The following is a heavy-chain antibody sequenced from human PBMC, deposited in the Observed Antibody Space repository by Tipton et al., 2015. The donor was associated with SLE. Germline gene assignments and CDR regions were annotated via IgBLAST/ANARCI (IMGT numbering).Heavy chain of an antibody. CDR1: GGSLSGYY. CDR3: ARGGGSYYDY. Sequence: TLSLTCTVFGGSLSGYYWSWIRQPAGKGLEWIGRVYSSGNAIHNPSIKSRITLSLDTSKNQFSLRVNSVTAADTAVYYCARGGGSYYDYWGQGTLVTVSS. CDR2: VYSSGNA. V-gene: IGHV4-4*07. D-gene: IGHD1-26*01. J-gene: IGHJ4*02.